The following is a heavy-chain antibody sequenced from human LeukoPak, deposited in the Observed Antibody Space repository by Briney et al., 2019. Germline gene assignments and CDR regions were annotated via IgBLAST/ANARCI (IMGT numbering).Heavy chain of an antibody. Sequence: GRSLRLSCAASGFTFSSYGMHWVRPAPGKGLEWVAVISYDESQKWYADSVKGRFTISRDISKNTLYLEMDSLRYEDTAVYYCARAYDSSWHNFDYWGQGSLVTVSS. D-gene: IGHD6-13*01. J-gene: IGHJ4*02. V-gene: IGHV3-30*03. CDR1: GFTFSSYG. CDR2: ISYDESQK. CDR3: ARAYDSSWHNFDY.